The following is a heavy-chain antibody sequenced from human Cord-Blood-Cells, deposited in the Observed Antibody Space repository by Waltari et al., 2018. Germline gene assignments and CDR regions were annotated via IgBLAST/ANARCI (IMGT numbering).Heavy chain of an antibody. J-gene: IGHJ4*02. V-gene: IGHV4-39*01. CDR2: IYYSGST. CDR1: GGSISSRSYY. D-gene: IGHD5-12*01. Sequence: QLQLQESGPGLVKPSETLSLTCTVPGGSISSRSYYWGWIRQPPGKGLEWIGSIYYSGSTYYNPSLKSRVTISVDTSKNQFSLKLSSVTAADTAVYYCARQRRFASGPTVATIDYWGQGTLVTVSS. CDR3: ARQRRFASGPTVATIDY.